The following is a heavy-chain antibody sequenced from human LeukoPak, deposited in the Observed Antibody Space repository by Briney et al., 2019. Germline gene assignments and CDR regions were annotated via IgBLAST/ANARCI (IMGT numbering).Heavy chain of an antibody. CDR1: GSTFSDYH. J-gene: IGHJ4*02. CDR3: ARGEYSNGYPYRLDS. CDR2: INPKSGDA. Sequence: ASVTVSCKASGSTFSDYHINWVRQASGQGTERMGWINPKSGDAKYGQAFQGRVTMTRDTSISTAYMELNRLRFDDTAMYYCARGEYSNGYPYRLDSWGQGTLVTVSS. D-gene: IGHD3-16*01. V-gene: IGHV1-2*02.